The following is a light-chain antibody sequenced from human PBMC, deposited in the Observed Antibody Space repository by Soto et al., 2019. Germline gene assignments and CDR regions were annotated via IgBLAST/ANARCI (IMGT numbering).Light chain of an antibody. Sequence: GVMTQSPLSLAVTLGEPASVSCRSSKGLVDNDAYSYLSWFHQRPGQSPRRLFYRVSNRDPGVPDRFSGSGSGTDFTLTISRVEAEDVGVYYCMQGTHWPYTFGQGTRLEIK. J-gene: IGKJ5*01. CDR2: RVS. CDR3: MQGTHWPYT. V-gene: IGKV2-30*01. CDR1: KGLVDNDAYSY.